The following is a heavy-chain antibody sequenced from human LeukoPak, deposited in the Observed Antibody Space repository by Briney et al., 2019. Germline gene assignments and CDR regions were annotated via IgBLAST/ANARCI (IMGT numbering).Heavy chain of an antibody. CDR1: GGSISSSSYY. J-gene: IGHJ6*03. V-gene: IGHV4-39*07. CDR3: ARANSYDSSGLALYYYYYMDV. D-gene: IGHD3-22*01. Sequence: MASETLSLTCTVSGGSISSSSYYWGWIRQPPGKGLEWIGSIYYSGSTYYNPSLKSRVTISVDTSKNQFSLKLSSVTAADTAVYFCARANSYDSSGLALYYYYYMDVWGKGTTVTVSS. CDR2: IYYSGST.